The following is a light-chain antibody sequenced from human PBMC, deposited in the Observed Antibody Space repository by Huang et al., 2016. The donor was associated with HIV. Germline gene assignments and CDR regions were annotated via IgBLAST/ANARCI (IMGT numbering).Light chain of an antibody. J-gene: IGKJ4*01. CDR1: QGISSA. V-gene: IGKV1-13*02. CDR3: QQFNT. Sequence: AIQLTQSPSSLSASVGDRVTISCRTSQGISSALAWYQQKPGKAPKLLIYDASSLESGVPSRFSGSGSGTDITLTVSSLEPEDFATYCCQQFNTFGGGTKVEIK. CDR2: DAS.